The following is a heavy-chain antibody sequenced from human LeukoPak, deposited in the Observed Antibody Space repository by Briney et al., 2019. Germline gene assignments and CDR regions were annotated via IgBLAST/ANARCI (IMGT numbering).Heavy chain of an antibody. D-gene: IGHD3-22*01. CDR1: GFTFTDYY. Sequence: GGSLRLSCAASGFTFTDYYMNWIRQAPGKGLEWVSYISSSGGTIYYADSVKGRFTISRDNAKNSLYLQMNSLRAEDTAVYYCAKDNDYYDSSGYYPYYFDYWGQGTLVTVSS. V-gene: IGHV3-11*04. J-gene: IGHJ4*02. CDR2: ISSSGGTI. CDR3: AKDNDYYDSSGYYPYYFDY.